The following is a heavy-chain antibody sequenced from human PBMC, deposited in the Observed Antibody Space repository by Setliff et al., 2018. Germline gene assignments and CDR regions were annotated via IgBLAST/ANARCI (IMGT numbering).Heavy chain of an antibody. CDR2: INTITGNP. J-gene: IGHJ4*02. Sequence: ASVKVSCKASGYTFSSYAMNWVRQAPGQGLEWMGRINTITGNPTYAQGFTGRFVFSLDTSVSTAYLQMNSLRAEDTAVYYCAKEKSSSTWYERKPFDCWGQGTPVTVSS. V-gene: IGHV7-4-1*02. CDR3: AKEKSSSTWYERKPFDC. CDR1: GYTFSSYA. D-gene: IGHD6-13*01.